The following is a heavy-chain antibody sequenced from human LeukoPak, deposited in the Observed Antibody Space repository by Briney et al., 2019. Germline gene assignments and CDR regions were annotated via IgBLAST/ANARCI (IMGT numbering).Heavy chain of an antibody. J-gene: IGHJ1*01. CDR2: INHSGST. Sequence: SETLSLTCAVYGGSFSGYYWSWIRQPPGKGLEWIGEINHSGSTNYNPSLKSRVTISVDTSKNQFSLKLSSVTAADTAVYYCAKDGDQLLLWFGESKRYFQHWGQGTLVTVSS. D-gene: IGHD3-10*01. CDR1: GGSFSGYY. CDR3: AKDGDQLLLWFGESKRYFQH. V-gene: IGHV4-34*01.